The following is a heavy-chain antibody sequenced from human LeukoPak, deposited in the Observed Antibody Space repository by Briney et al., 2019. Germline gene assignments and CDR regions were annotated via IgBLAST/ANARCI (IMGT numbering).Heavy chain of an antibody. CDR1: GFTFDDYA. Sequence: GGSPRLSCAASGFTFDDYAMHWVRQAPGKGLEWVSGISWNSGSIGYADSVKGRFTISRDNAKNALYLQMNSLRAEDMALYYCAKDYSSGRRPPFFDYWGQGTLVTVSS. D-gene: IGHD6-19*01. J-gene: IGHJ4*02. CDR3: AKDYSSGRRPPFFDY. CDR2: ISWNSGSI. V-gene: IGHV3-9*03.